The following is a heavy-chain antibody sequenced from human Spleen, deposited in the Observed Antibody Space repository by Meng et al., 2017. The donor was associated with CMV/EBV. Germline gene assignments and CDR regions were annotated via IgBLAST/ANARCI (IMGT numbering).Heavy chain of an antibody. J-gene: IGHJ6*02. Sequence: GESLKISCAASGFTFSSYGMNWVRQAPGKGLEWVSFITSNSIYTYYADSVKGRFTISRDNAENSLYLQMNSLRAENTAVYYCARAPFYTTYYDFWSGYYSDYYYGMDVWGQGTTVTVSS. D-gene: IGHD3-3*01. CDR1: GFTFSSYG. CDR3: ARAPFYTTYYDFWSGYYSDYYYGMDV. V-gene: IGHV3-21*01. CDR2: ITSNSIYT.